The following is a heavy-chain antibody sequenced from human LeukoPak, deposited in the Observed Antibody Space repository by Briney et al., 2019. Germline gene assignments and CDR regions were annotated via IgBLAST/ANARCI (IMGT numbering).Heavy chain of an antibody. D-gene: IGHD4-17*01. CDR3: TREDYGDENVYYYYYMDV. Sequence: PGGSLRLSCTGSGFTFGDYAITWVRQAPGQGLEWIGFIRSTTYTGTTEYAASVKGRFTISRDDSKSIAYLQMNSLKTEDTAVYYCTREDYGDENVYYYYYMDVWGKGTTVTISS. CDR1: GFTFGDYA. CDR2: IRSTTYTGTT. V-gene: IGHV3-49*04. J-gene: IGHJ6*03.